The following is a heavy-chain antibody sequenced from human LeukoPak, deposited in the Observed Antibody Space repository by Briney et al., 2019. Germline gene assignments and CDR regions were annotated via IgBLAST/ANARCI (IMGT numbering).Heavy chain of an antibody. D-gene: IGHD2-2*01. Sequence: GGSLRLSCAASGFTFSSYGMHWVRQAPGKGLEWVAVIWYDGSNKYYADSVKGRFTISRDNSKNTLYLQMNSLRAEDTAVYYCARSGYCSSTSCHYYYYMDVWGKGTTVTVSS. CDR3: ARSGYCSSTSCHYYYYMDV. V-gene: IGHV3-33*01. CDR2: IWYDGSNK. CDR1: GFTFSSYG. J-gene: IGHJ6*03.